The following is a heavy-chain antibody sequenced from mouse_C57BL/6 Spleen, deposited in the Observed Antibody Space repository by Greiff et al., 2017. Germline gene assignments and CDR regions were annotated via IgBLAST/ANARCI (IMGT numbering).Heavy chain of an antibody. D-gene: IGHD2-4*01. J-gene: IGHJ2*01. CDR1: GYTFTSYW. Sequence: QVQLQQPGAELVKPGASVKMSCKASGYTFTSYWITWVKQRPGQGLEWIGDIYPGSGSTNYNEKFKSKATLTVDTSSSTAYMHLSSLTSEDAAVYYCARNYDYDGYYFDYWGQGTTLTVSS. CDR3: ARNYDYDGYYFDY. V-gene: IGHV1-55*01. CDR2: IYPGSGST.